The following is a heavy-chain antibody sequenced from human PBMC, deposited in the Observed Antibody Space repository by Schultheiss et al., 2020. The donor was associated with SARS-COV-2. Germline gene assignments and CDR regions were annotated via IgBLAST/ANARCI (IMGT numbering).Heavy chain of an antibody. CDR1: GFTFSNAW. V-gene: IGHV3-33*08. J-gene: IGHJ6*02. Sequence: GGSLRLSCAASGFTFSNAWMNWVRQAPGKGLEWVAAMWYDGSNEYHADSLKGRFAISRDNSKGTLYLQMNSLRADDTAVYYCARDVDSSAWNGMDVWGQGTTVTVSS. CDR2: MWYDGSNE. CDR3: ARDVDSSAWNGMDV. D-gene: IGHD6-19*01.